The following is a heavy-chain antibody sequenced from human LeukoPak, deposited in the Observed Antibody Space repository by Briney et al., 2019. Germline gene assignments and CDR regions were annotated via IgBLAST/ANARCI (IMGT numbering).Heavy chain of an antibody. D-gene: IGHD2-15*01. CDR2: INPNSGGT. V-gene: IGHV1-2*02. CDR1: GYTFAGYY. Sequence: ASVKVSCKASGYTFAGYYMHWVRQAPGQGLEWMGWINPNSGGTNYAQKFQGRVTMTRDTSISTAYMELSRLRSDDTAVYYCARVGVYCSGGSCLTGEYYFDYWGQGTLVTVSS. J-gene: IGHJ4*02. CDR3: ARVGVYCSGGSCLTGEYYFDY.